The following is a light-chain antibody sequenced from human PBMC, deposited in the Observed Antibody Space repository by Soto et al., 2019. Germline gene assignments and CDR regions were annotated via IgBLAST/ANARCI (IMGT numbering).Light chain of an antibody. V-gene: IGKV1-5*03. Sequence: DIQMTQSASTLSASVGDRVTITCRASQSISSWLAWYQQKPGNAPKLLIYKASSLESGDPSRFSGSGSGTEFTLTISSLQPDGFATYYCQQYNSYPWTFGQGPKVEIK. J-gene: IGKJ1*01. CDR3: QQYNSYPWT. CDR1: QSISSW. CDR2: KAS.